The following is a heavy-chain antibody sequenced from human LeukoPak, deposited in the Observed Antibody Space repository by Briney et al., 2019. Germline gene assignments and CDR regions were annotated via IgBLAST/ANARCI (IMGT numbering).Heavy chain of an antibody. V-gene: IGHV1-46*01. CDR3: ARDNSVGDNAWWFDP. CDR2: INPTGGST. CDR1: GYTFTDYD. Sequence: GASVKVSCKTSGYTFTDYDITWVRQAPGQGLEWMGLINPTGGSTGYAQKFQGRVTMTRDMSTSTDYMELSSLRSEDTAIYYCARDNSVGDNAWWFDPWGQGTLVTVSS. J-gene: IGHJ5*02. D-gene: IGHD1-26*01.